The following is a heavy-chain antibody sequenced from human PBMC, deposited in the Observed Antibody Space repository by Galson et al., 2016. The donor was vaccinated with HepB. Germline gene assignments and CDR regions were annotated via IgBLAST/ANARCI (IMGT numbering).Heavy chain of an antibody. Sequence: TLSLTCAVSGGSMTSGRYSWTWIRQPPGKALEWIAYIYHTGSTYYNPSLKSRVTMSLDKSKNQLSLRLSSVTAADTAIYYCATDSHKETGAFDIWGQGTMVTVSS. CDR3: ATDSHKETGAFDI. CDR1: GGSMTSGRYS. CDR2: IYHTGST. V-gene: IGHV4-30-2*01. J-gene: IGHJ3*02.